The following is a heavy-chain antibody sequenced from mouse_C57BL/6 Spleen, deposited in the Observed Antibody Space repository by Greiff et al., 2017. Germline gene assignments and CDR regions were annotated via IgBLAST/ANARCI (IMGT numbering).Heavy chain of an antibody. Sequence: VQLQQSGPGLVKPSQSLSLTCSVTGYSITSGYYWNWIRQFPGNKLEWMGYISYDGSNNYNPSLKNRISITRDTSKNQFFLKLNSVTTEDTATYYCAGGDYYGSSGYAMDYWGQGTSVTVSS. J-gene: IGHJ4*01. CDR3: AGGDYYGSSGYAMDY. V-gene: IGHV3-6*01. CDR1: GYSITSGYY. CDR2: ISYDGSN. D-gene: IGHD1-1*01.